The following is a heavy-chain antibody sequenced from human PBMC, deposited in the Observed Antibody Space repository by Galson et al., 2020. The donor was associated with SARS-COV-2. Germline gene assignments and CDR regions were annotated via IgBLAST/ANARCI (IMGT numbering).Heavy chain of an antibody. J-gene: IGHJ2*01. Sequence: ETGGSLRLSCAASGFTFTNYWMTWVRQASGKGLEWVADIRQDGSEQRYVDSVKGRFTISRDNARNSLYLQFNSLRTEDTAVYYCARDLWGRHYDPASGIYYDGFDLWGRGTLVTVSS. CDR1: GFTFTNYW. D-gene: IGHD3-22*01. CDR2: IRQDGSEQ. CDR3: ARDLWGRHYDPASGIYYDGFDL. V-gene: IGHV3-7*01.